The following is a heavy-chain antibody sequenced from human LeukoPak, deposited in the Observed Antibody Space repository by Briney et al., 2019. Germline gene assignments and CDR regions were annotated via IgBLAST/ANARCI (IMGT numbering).Heavy chain of an antibody. CDR1: GLTFSSYG. CDR3: AREQAGTRYGMDV. V-gene: IGHV3-30*03. J-gene: IGHJ6*02. Sequence: GGSLRLSCAASGLTFSSYGMHWVRQAPGKGLEWVAVISYDGSNKYYADSVKGRFTISRDNSKNTLYLQMNSLRAEDTAVYYCAREQAGTRYGMDVWGQGTTVTVSS. D-gene: IGHD1-7*01. CDR2: ISYDGSNK.